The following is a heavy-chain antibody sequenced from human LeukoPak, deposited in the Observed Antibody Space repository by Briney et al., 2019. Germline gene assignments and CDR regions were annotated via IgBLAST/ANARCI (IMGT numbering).Heavy chain of an antibody. Sequence: SQTLSLTCTVSGGSISSGSYYWSWIRQPPGKGLEWIGEINHSGSTNYNPSLKSRVTISVDTSKNQFSLKLSSVTAADTAVYYCARQFVWYYDILTGYYEPYYFDYWGQGTLVTVSS. CDR2: INHSGST. CDR1: GGSISSGSYY. CDR3: ARQFVWYYDILTGYYEPYYFDY. J-gene: IGHJ4*02. V-gene: IGHV4-39*01. D-gene: IGHD3-9*01.